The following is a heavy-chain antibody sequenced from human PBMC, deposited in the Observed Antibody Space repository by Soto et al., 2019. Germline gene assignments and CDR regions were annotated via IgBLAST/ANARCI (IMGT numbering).Heavy chain of an antibody. V-gene: IGHV4-30-4*01. CDR3: AHYFNGRAFDI. CDR2: IYYSGST. CDR1: GGSISSGDYY. J-gene: IGHJ3*02. Sequence: QVQLQESGPGLVKPSQTLSLTCTVSGGSISSGDYYWSWIRQPPGKGLEWIGYIYYSGSTYYNPSLKVRLTISVDPSKNQFSLKLSSVTAADTAVYYCAHYFNGRAFDIWGQGTMVTVSS. D-gene: IGHD3-10*01.